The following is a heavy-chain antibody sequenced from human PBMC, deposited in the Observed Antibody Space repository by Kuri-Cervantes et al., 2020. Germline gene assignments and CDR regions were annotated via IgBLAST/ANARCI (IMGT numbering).Heavy chain of an antibody. CDR2: IYTSGST. J-gene: IGHJ6*02. V-gene: IGHV4-61*02. D-gene: IGHD3-10*01. CDR3: ARESMVRGLIISKGMDV. CDR1: GGSISSGSFY. Sequence: LRLSCAVSGGSISSGSFYWSWIRQPAGKGLEWIGRIYTSGSTNYNPSLKSRVTVSVDTSKNQFSLKLSSVTAADTAVYYCARESMVRGLIISKGMDVWGQGTTVTVSS.